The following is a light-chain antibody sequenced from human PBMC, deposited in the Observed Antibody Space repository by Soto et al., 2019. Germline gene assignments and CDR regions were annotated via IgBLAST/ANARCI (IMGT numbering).Light chain of an antibody. J-gene: IGKJ4*01. V-gene: IGKV2-28*01. CDR1: QSLLHSNGYNY. CDR3: MQALQTPLT. CDR2: LGS. Sequence: EIVMTQSPPSLTVTPGEPASISCRSSQSLLHSNGYNYLDWYLQKPGQSPQLLIYLGSNRASGVPDRFSGSGSGTDFTLKISRVEAEDVGVYYCMQALQTPLTFGGGTKVDIK.